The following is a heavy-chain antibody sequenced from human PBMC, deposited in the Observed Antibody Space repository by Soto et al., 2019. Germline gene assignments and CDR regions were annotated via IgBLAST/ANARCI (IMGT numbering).Heavy chain of an antibody. V-gene: IGHV3-23*01. D-gene: IGHD3-16*02. J-gene: IGHJ4*02. CDR3: AKYEGGVIVIIPPPAFDY. Sequence: GGSLRLSCAASGFTFSSYAMSWVRQAPGKGLEWVSAISGSGGSTYYADSVKGRFTISRDNSKNTLYLQMNSLRAEDTAVYYCAKYEGGVIVIIPPPAFDYWGQGTLVTVSS. CDR1: GFTFSSYA. CDR2: ISGSGGST.